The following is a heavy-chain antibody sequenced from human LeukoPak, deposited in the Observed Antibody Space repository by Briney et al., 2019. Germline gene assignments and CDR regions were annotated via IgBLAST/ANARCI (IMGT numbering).Heavy chain of an antibody. V-gene: IGHV3-30*18. CDR1: GLIFSSYG. D-gene: IGHD3-10*01. CDR3: AKDGMVRGAISPEY. Sequence: PGRSLRLSCAASGLIFSSYGIHWVRQAPGKGLEWVAVIWYDGSNKYYTDSVKGRFTISRDNSKNTLYLQMNSLRTEDSAVYYCAKDGMVRGAISPEYWGQGTLVTVSS. CDR2: IWYDGSNK. J-gene: IGHJ4*02.